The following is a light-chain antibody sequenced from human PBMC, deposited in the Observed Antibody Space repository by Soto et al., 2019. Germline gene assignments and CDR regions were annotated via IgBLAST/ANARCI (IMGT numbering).Light chain of an antibody. J-gene: IGKJ4*01. V-gene: IGKV3-11*02. CDR1: ETVGSN. Sequence: VLTQSPDTLSLSPGERAILSCRATETVGSNLAWFQQKPGQTPRLLIYDTSTRVPGIPARFRGTGYGRDVSLTISSLEPEDFAVYYCQQRSVWPPLNFGGGTEVQIK. CDR3: QQRSVWPPLN. CDR2: DTS.